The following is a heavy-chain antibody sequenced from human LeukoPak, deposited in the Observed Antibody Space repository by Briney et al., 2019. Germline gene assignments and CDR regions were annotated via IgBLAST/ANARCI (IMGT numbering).Heavy chain of an antibody. CDR2: INHSGST. CDR3: ARGGDYSSSPSGFGY. CDR1: GGSFSGYY. Sequence: SETLSLTCAVYGGSFSGYYWSWIRQPPGKGLEWIGEINHSGSTNYNPSLKGRVTISVDTSKNQFSLKLSSVTAADTAVYYCARGGDYSSSPSGFGYWGQGTLVTVSS. J-gene: IGHJ4*02. D-gene: IGHD6-13*01. V-gene: IGHV4-34*01.